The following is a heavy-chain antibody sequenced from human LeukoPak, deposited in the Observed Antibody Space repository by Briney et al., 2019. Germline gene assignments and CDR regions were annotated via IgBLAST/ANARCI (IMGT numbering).Heavy chain of an antibody. CDR2: ITTSSSYI. V-gene: IGHV3-21*01. J-gene: IGHJ6*03. CDR3: ARAFGRYYDYNYYYYYMDV. CDR1: GFTFSTYN. Sequence: GGSLRLSCAASGFTFSTYNMNWVRQAPGKGLEWVSSITTSSSYIYYADSVKGRFSISRDNAKNTLYLQMNSLRAEDTAVYYCARAFGRYYDYNYYYYYMDVWGKGTPVTVSS. D-gene: IGHD1-26*01.